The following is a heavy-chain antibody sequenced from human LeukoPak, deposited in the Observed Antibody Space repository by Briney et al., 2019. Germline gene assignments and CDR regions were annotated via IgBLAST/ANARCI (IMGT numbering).Heavy chain of an antibody. J-gene: IGHJ5*02. CDR1: GGSISSYY. CDR2: IYYSGST. Sequence: SETLSLTCTVSGGSISSYYWSWIRQPPGKGLEWIGYIYYSGSTNYNPSLKSGVTISVDTSKNQFSLKLSSVTAADTAVYYCARRYCSSTSCYRSTNNWFDPWGQGTLVTVSS. CDR3: ARRYCSSTSCYRSTNNWFDP. V-gene: IGHV4-59*08. D-gene: IGHD2-2*01.